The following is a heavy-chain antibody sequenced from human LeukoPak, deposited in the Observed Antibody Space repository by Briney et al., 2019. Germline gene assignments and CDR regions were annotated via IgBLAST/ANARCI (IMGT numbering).Heavy chain of an antibody. J-gene: IGHJ4*02. CDR1: GLTFSNAW. CDR2: ISSSSSYI. V-gene: IGHV3-21*01. CDR3: AKTRGWELLSDSFDH. D-gene: IGHD1-26*01. Sequence: GGSLRLSCAASGLTFSNAWMSWVRQAPGKGLEWVSSISSSSSYIYYADSVKGRFTISRDNAKNSLYLQTNSLRAEDTAVYYCAKTRGWELLSDSFDHWGQGTLVTVSS.